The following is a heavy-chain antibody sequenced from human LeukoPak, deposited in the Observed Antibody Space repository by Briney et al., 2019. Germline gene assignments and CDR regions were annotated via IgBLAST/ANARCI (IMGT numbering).Heavy chain of an antibody. CDR1: GYTFTSYG. Sequence: ASVKVSCKASGYTFTSYGISWVRQAPGQGLEWMGWISAYNGNTNYAQKLQGRVTMTTDTSTSTAYMELRSLRSYDTAVYYCARGGRDILTGYRFDYWGQGTLVTVSS. CDR2: ISAYNGNT. CDR3: ARGGRDILTGYRFDY. V-gene: IGHV1-18*01. D-gene: IGHD3-9*01. J-gene: IGHJ4*02.